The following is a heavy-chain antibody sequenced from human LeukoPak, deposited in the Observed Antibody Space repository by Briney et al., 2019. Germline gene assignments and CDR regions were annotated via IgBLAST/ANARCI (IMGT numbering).Heavy chain of an antibody. D-gene: IGHD2-15*01. J-gene: IGHJ4*02. CDR1: GFSLTSYW. Sequence: GGSLRLSCAASGFSLTSYWMHSVRQAPGKGLVWVSRINSDGRTTIYADPVKGRFTISRDNAKNTVYLQMNSLRVEDTAVYYCASGYCSGGNCYSGWGKGTLVTVSS. V-gene: IGHV3-74*01. CDR3: ASGYCSGGNCYSG. CDR2: INSDGRTT.